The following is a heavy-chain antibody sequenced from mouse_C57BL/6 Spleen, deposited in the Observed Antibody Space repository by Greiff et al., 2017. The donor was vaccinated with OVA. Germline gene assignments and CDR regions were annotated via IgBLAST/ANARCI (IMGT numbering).Heavy chain of an antibody. Sequence: DVQLQESGPGLVKPSQSLSLTCTVTGYSITSGYDWHWIRHFPGNQLEWMGYIRYSGSTNYNPSLKSRIPITHDTSKNHFFLKLNSVTTEDTAKYDCARDGGSSGYYWDYWGQGTTLTVSS. CDR1: GYSITSGYD. CDR3: ARDGGSSGYYWDY. J-gene: IGHJ2*01. V-gene: IGHV3-1*01. CDR2: IRYSGST. D-gene: IGHD1-1*01.